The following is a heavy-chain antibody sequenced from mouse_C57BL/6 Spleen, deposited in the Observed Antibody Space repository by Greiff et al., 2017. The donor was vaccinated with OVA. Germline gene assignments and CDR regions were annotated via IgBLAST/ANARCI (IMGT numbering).Heavy chain of an antibody. CDR2: INPNNGGT. Sequence: EVQLQQSGPELVKPGASVKMSCKASGYTFTDYNMHWVKQSHGKSLEWIGYINPNNGGTSYNQKFKGKATLTVNKSSSTAYMELRSLTSEDSAVYYCASGRYYSNPNWYFDVWGTGTTVTVSS. J-gene: IGHJ1*03. V-gene: IGHV1-22*01. D-gene: IGHD2-5*01. CDR3: ASGRYYSNPNWYFDV. CDR1: GYTFTDYN.